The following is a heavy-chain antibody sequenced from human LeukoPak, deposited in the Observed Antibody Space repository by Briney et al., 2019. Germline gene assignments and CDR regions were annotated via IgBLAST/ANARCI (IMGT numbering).Heavy chain of an antibody. CDR3: ARDSRPYCSGGSCSLFDY. J-gene: IGHJ4*02. CDR1: GFTLSSYA. D-gene: IGHD2-15*01. Sequence: GGSLRLSCAASGFTLSSYAMSWVRQAPGKGLEWVAFIRYDGSNKYYADSVKGRFTISRHNAKNSLYLQMNSLRAEDTAVYYCARDSRPYCSGGSCSLFDYWGQGTLVTVSS. CDR2: IRYDGSNK. V-gene: IGHV3-30*02.